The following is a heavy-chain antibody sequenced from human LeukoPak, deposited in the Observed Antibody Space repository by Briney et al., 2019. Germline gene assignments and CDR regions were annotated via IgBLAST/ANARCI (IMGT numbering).Heavy chain of an antibody. CDR3: AKGQYCSGGSCYGHIDS. J-gene: IGHJ4*02. CDR2: ISGDGGST. Sequence: KDLEWVSLISGDGGSTYYADSVKGRFTISRDNSKNSLFLQMNSLRTEDTALYYCAKGQYCSGGSCYGHIDSWGQGILVTVSS. V-gene: IGHV3-43*02. D-gene: IGHD2-15*01.